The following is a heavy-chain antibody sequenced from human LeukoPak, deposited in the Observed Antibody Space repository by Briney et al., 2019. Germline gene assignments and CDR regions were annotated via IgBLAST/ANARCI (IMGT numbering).Heavy chain of an antibody. CDR1: GDSFSSYY. Sequence: PSETLSLTCTVSGDSFSSYYWSWIRQPPGKGLEWIGYIYYSGSTNYNPSLKSRVTISVETSKNQFSLKLKSVTAADTAVYYCARGGYYGSGNDFRFDPWGQGTLVTVSS. CDR2: IYYSGST. CDR3: ARGGYYGSGNDFRFDP. D-gene: IGHD3-10*01. J-gene: IGHJ5*02. V-gene: IGHV4-59*01.